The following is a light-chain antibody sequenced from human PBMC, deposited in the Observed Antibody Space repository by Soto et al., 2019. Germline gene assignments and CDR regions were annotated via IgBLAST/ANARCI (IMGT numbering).Light chain of an antibody. CDR1: SSNIGAGYA. CDR2: ASR. J-gene: IGLJ1*01. CDR3: QSYDSNLSGFYV. Sequence: QSVLTQPPSVSGAPGQRVTISCTGSSSNIGAGYAVHWYQQLPGTSPKLLIYASRDRPSGVPDRFSGSKSGSSASLAITGLQAEDEADYYCQSYDSNLSGFYVFGTGTKVTVL. V-gene: IGLV1-40*01.